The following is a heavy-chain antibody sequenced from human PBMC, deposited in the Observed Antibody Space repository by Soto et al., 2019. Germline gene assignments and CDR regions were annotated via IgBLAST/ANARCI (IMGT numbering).Heavy chain of an antibody. Sequence: QVQLQQWGAGLLKPSETLSLTCAVYGGSFSGYYRSWIRQPPGKGLEWIGEINHSGSTNYNSSLKSRVTISVDTSKNQFSLKLSSVTAADTAVYYCARGRGFSGRFDYWGQGTLVTVSS. V-gene: IGHV4-34*01. CDR2: INHSGST. D-gene: IGHD3-10*01. J-gene: IGHJ4*02. CDR1: GGSFSGYY. CDR3: ARGRGFSGRFDY.